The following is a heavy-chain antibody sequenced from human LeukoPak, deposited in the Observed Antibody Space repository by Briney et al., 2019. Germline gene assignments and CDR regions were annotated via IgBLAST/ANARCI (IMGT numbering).Heavy chain of an antibody. CDR2: IGRGGDT. CDR1: GFIFSSYD. V-gene: IGHV3-13*01. D-gene: IGHD2-21*01. CDR3: ARGSEIGFDP. Sequence: PGGSLRLSCAVSGFIFSSYDMHWVRHATGEGLEWVSGIGRGGDTYYSVSVKGRFTISRENAKNLLYLQMNSLRSEDTAVYFCARGSEIGFDPWGQGTLVTASS. J-gene: IGHJ5*02.